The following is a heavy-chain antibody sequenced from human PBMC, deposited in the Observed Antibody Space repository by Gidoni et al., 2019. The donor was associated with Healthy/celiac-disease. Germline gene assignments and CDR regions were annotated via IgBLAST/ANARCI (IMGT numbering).Heavy chain of an antibody. V-gene: IGHV3-30*18. J-gene: IGHJ6*02. D-gene: IGHD5-18*01. CDR3: AKWAMVDYYYYYGMDV. CDR1: GFTLSSYG. Sequence: QVQLVESGGGVVQPGRSLRLSCAASGFTLSSYGMHWVRQAPGQGLDWVAVISYDGSNKYYADSVKGRFTISRDNSKNTLYLQMNSLRAEDTAVYYCAKWAMVDYYYYYGMDVWGQGTTVTVSS. CDR2: ISYDGSNK.